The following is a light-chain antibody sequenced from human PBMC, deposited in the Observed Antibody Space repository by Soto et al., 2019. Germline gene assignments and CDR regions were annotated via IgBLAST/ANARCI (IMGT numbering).Light chain of an antibody. CDR2: DAS. Sequence: DIQMTQSPSTLSGSVGDRVTITCRASQTISSWFAWYQQKPGKAPKLLIYDASSLESGVPSRLSGSGSGTEFTLTISSLQPDDFATYYCQQYNSYWTFGQGTKVDIK. V-gene: IGKV1-5*01. CDR3: QQYNSYWT. CDR1: QTISSW. J-gene: IGKJ1*01.